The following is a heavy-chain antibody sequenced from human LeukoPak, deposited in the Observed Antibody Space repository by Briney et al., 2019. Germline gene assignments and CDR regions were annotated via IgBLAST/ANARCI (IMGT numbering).Heavy chain of an antibody. CDR3: AYDYGGNSGGFDY. Sequence: GGSLRLSCAASGFTFSSYAMSWVRQAPGKGLEWASAISGSGGSTYYADSVKGRFTISRDNSKNTLYLQMNSLRAEDTAVYYCAYDYGGNSGGFDYWGQGTLVTVSS. CDR1: GFTFSSYA. J-gene: IGHJ4*02. V-gene: IGHV3-23*01. CDR2: ISGSGGST. D-gene: IGHD4-17*01.